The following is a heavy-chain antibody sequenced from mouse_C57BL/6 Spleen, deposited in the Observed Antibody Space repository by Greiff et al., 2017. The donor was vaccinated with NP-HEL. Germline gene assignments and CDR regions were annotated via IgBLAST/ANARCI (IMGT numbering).Heavy chain of an antibody. CDR2: IYPGNSDT. Sequence: VQLQQSGTVLARPGASVKMSCKTSGYTFTSYWMHWVKQRPGQGLEWIGAIYPGNSDTSYNQKFKGKAKLTAVTSASTAYMELSSLTNEDSAVYYCTGSSYGGNAMDYWGQGTSVTVSS. V-gene: IGHV1-5*01. CDR1: GYTFTSYW. D-gene: IGHD1-1*01. CDR3: TGSSYGGNAMDY. J-gene: IGHJ4*01.